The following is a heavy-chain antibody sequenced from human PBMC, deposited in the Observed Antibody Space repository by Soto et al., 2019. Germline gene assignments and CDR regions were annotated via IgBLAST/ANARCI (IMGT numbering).Heavy chain of an antibody. Sequence: GGSLRLSCVASGFTFSSYSMSWVRQAPGKGLEWVSGFRSSGDDGTTYYADSVKGRFTISRDNSKNTLFLQMNSLRAEDTAIYYCAKKVSSGPGSQYFDYWGQGTLVTVSS. V-gene: IGHV3-23*01. CDR1: GFTFSSYS. D-gene: IGHD3-10*01. J-gene: IGHJ4*02. CDR3: AKKVSSGPGSQYFDY. CDR2: FRSSGDDGTT.